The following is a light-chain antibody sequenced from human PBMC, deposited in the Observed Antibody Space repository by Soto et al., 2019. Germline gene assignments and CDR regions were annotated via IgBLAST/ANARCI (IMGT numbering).Light chain of an antibody. V-gene: IGLV2-14*01. Sequence: QSALTQPASVSGSPGQSITISCTGSSSDIGANIYVSWYQQHPGEAPKVIIYDVNNRPSGVSDRFSGSKSGNTASLTIPGLQAEDEADYYCGSYTSYNTRLFGGGTKLTVL. J-gene: IGLJ2*01. CDR2: DVN. CDR1: SSDIGANIY. CDR3: GSYTSYNTRL.